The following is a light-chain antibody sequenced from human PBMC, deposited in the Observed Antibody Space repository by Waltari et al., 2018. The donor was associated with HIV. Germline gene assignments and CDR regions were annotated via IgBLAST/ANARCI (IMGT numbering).Light chain of an antibody. CDR2: END. Sequence: QSVLTQPPSVSAAQGQKVTISCSGNSSNIRDHFLSWYQLPPETAPKLLIYENDRRPYGMPDRFSGSKSGTSATLGITGLQTGDEADYFCGTWDSSLSAGVFGGGTKVTVL. CDR3: GTWDSSLSAGV. CDR1: SSNIRDHF. V-gene: IGLV1-51*01. J-gene: IGLJ2*01.